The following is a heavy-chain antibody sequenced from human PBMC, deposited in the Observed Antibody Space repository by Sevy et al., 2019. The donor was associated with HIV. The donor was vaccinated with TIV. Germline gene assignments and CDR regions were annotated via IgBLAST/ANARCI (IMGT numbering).Heavy chain of an antibody. J-gene: IGHJ4*02. CDR1: GFTFSSYW. D-gene: IGHD2-15*01. Sequence: GGSLRLSCAASGFTFSSYWMSWVRQAPGKGLEWVANIKQDGSEKYYVDSVKGRFTISRDNAKNSLYLQMNSLRAEDTAMYYCARGRRYCSGGSCSVYYFDYWGQGTLVTVSS. V-gene: IGHV3-7*03. CDR3: ARGRRYCSGGSCSVYYFDY. CDR2: IKQDGSEK.